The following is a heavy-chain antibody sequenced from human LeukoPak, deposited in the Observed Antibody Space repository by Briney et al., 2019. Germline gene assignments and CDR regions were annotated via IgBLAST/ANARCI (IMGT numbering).Heavy chain of an antibody. Sequence: GGSLRLSCAGSGFTFSSHSMNWVRQAPGKGVEWVSSISSSSSYIYYADSVKGRFTISRDNAKNSLYLQMNSLRAEDTAVYYCARESFTAAFDIWGQGTMVTVSS. CDR3: ARESFTAAFDI. CDR2: ISSSSSYI. V-gene: IGHV3-21*01. CDR1: GFTFSSHS. D-gene: IGHD5-18*01. J-gene: IGHJ3*02.